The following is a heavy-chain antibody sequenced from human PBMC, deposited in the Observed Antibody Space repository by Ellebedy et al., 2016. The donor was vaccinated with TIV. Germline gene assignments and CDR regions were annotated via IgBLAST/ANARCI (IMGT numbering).Heavy chain of an antibody. V-gene: IGHV2-5*01. J-gene: IGHJ6*02. CDR1: GFSLSTSGVG. CDR2: IYWNDDK. Sequence: SGPTLVKPTQTLTLTCSFSGFSLSTSGVGVGWIRQPQGKALECLAVIYWNDDKRYSPSLKNRPTLTKYTSKNQVVLILTNMDPVDTATYFCAHYTGYYAMDVWGQGTTVTVSS. D-gene: IGHD1-14*01. CDR3: AHYTGYYAMDV.